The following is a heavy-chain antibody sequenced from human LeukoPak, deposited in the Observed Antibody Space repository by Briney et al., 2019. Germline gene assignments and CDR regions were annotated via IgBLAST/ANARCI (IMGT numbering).Heavy chain of an antibody. V-gene: IGHV3-33*01. D-gene: IGHD3-10*01. CDR3: ARNYYGSGSYYEIDY. J-gene: IGHJ4*02. CDR1: GFTFSSYG. Sequence: GGSLRLSCAASGFTFSSYGMHWVRQAPGKGLEWVAVIWYDGSNKYYADSVKGRFTISRDNSKNTLYLQMNSLRAEDTAVYYCARNYYGSGSYYEIDYWGQGTLVTVSS. CDR2: IWYDGSNK.